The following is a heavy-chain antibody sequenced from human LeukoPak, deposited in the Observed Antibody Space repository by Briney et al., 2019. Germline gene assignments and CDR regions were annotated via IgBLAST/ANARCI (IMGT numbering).Heavy chain of an antibody. CDR2: INTDGSST. CDR1: GFTFSSYW. D-gene: IGHD1-26*01. Sequence: GGSLRLSCAASGFTFSSYWIHWVRQAPGKGLVWVSRINTDGSSTSYADSVKGRFTISRDNAKNTLYLQMNSLRAEDTAVYYCARSEWELLGDYWGQGTLVTVSS. V-gene: IGHV3-74*01. J-gene: IGHJ4*02. CDR3: ARSEWELLGDY.